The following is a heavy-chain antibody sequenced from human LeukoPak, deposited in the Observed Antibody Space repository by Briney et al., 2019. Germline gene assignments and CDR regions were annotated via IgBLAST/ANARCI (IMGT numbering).Heavy chain of an antibody. D-gene: IGHD3-10*01. V-gene: IGHV6-1*01. CDR3: ARVPRITMVRGVIIPYFDY. J-gene: IGHJ4*02. CDR1: GDSVSSNSAA. CDR2: TYYRSKWYN. Sequence: SQTLSLTCAISGDSVSSNSAAWNWIRQSPSRGLEWLGRTYYRSKWYNDYAVSGKSRITINPDTSKNQFSLQLNSVTPEDTAVYYCARVPRITMVRGVIIPYFDYWGQGTLVTVSS.